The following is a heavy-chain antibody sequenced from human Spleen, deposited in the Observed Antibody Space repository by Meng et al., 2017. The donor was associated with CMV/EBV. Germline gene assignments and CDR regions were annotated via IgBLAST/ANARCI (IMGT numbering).Heavy chain of an antibody. D-gene: IGHD3-3*01. J-gene: IGHJ6*02. CDR2: IIPILGIA. CDR3: ARDGGYDFWSGYYARYKYYGMDV. CDR1: GGTFSSYT. Sequence: SVKVSCKASGGTFSSYTISWVRQAPGQGLEWMGRIIPILGIANYAQKFQGRVTITADKSTSTAYMELSSLRSEDTAVYYCARDGGYDFWSGYYARYKYYGMDVWGQGTTVTVSS. V-gene: IGHV1-69*04.